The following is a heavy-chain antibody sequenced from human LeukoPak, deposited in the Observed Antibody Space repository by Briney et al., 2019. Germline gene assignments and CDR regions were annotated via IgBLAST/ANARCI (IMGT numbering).Heavy chain of an antibody. Sequence: ASVKVSCKASGYTFTSYYMHWVRQAPGQGLEWMGIINPSGGSTSHAQKFQGRVTMTRDTSTSTVHMELSSLRSEDTAVYHCARGYDYVWGSYRFDYWGQGTLVTVSS. D-gene: IGHD3-16*02. J-gene: IGHJ4*02. CDR2: INPSGGST. CDR3: ARGYDYVWGSYRFDY. V-gene: IGHV1-46*01. CDR1: GYTFTSYY.